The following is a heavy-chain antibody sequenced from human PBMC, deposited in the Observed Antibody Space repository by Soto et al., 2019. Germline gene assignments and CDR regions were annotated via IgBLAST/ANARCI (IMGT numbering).Heavy chain of an antibody. CDR2: IWYDGSNK. J-gene: IGHJ5*02. D-gene: IGHD1-26*01. Sequence: QVQLVESGGGVVQPGRSVRLSCAASGFTFSSYGMHWVRQAPGKGLEWVAVIWYDGSNKYYADSVKGRFTISRDNSKNTLYLQMNSLRAEDTAVYYCARAYSGSYAHWFDPWGQGTLVTVSS. CDR3: ARAYSGSYAHWFDP. V-gene: IGHV3-33*01. CDR1: GFTFSSYG.